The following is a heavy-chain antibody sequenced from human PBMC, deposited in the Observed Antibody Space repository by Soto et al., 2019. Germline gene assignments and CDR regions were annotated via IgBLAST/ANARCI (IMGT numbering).Heavy chain of an antibody. CDR1: GYSFTSYW. D-gene: IGHD6-13*01. Sequence: GESLKISCKGSGYSFTSYWIGWVRQMPGKGLGWMGIIYPGDSDTRYSPSFQGQVTISADKSISTAYLQWSSLKASDTAMYYCARRTPYSSSWYYGMDVWGQGTTVTVSS. J-gene: IGHJ6*02. V-gene: IGHV5-51*01. CDR3: ARRTPYSSSWYYGMDV. CDR2: IYPGDSDT.